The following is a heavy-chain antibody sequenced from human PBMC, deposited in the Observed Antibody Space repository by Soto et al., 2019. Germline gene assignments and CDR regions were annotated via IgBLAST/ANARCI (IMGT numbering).Heavy chain of an antibody. CDR3: AKDADIGATISPRKLDS. Sequence: EVELLESGGGLVQPGGSLRLSCAASGFIFSTYAMTWVRQAPGKGLEWVSAISGSDSSTYYADSVKGRFTISRDNSNNTLYLQMDSLRAEDTAVYFCAKDADIGATISPRKLDSWGQGPLVTASS. CDR2: ISGSDSST. CDR1: GFIFSTYA. J-gene: IGHJ4*02. D-gene: IGHD5-12*01. V-gene: IGHV3-23*01.